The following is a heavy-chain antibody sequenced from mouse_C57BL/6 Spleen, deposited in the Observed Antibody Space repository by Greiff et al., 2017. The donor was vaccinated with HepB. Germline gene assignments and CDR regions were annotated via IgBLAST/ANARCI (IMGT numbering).Heavy chain of an antibody. D-gene: IGHD1-1*01. CDR2: INPSSGYT. V-gene: IGHV1-7*01. J-gene: IGHJ2*01. CDR3: ARRAVVATKGFDY. CDR1: GYTFTRYW. Sequence: QVQLKESGAELAKPGASVKLSCKASGYTFTRYWMHWVKQRPGQGLEWIGYINPSSGYTKYNQKFKDKATLTADKSSSTAYMQLSSLTYEDSAVYYCARRAVVATKGFDYWGQGTTLTVSS.